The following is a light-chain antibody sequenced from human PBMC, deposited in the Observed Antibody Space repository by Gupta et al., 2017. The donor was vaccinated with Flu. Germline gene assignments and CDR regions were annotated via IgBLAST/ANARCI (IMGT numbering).Light chain of an antibody. V-gene: IGLV2-14*03. CDR2: AFS. Sequence: TSTCTGTSSYFGSCYHVSLQQQHPRTAPKLIIYAFSHRPSGVSNRFSLSNSGTTASRTITGSQAQDEADYSCESFAISTAYLFGTGTKVTVL. CDR3: ESFAISTAYL. CDR1: SSYFGSCYH. J-gene: IGLJ1*01.